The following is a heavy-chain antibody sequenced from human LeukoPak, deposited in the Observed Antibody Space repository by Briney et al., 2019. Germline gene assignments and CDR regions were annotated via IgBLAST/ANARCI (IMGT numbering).Heavy chain of an antibody. CDR2: INWNSDTK. CDR1: GFAFHNYA. D-gene: IGHD4-23*01. J-gene: IGHJ6*02. CDR3: AKDTGGNGAYFYAMDV. V-gene: IGHV3-9*01. Sequence: GGSLRLSCVGSGFAFHNYAMHWVRRPPGTGLEWVSAINWNSDTKAYADSVKGRFTISRDRARNSLYLQMDSLRPEDTALYYCAKDTGGNGAYFYAMDVWGQGTSVTVSS.